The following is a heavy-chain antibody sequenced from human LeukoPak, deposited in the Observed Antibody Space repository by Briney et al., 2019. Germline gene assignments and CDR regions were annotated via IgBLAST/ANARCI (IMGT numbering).Heavy chain of an antibody. V-gene: IGHV4-31*03. CDR1: GGSISSGGYY. J-gene: IGHJ5*02. CDR3: ATYSGTEGWFDP. CDR2: IYYSGST. Sequence: SQTLSLTCTVSGGSISSGGYYWSWIRQHPGKGLEWIGYIYYSGSTYYNPSLKSRVTMSVDTSKNQFSLKLSSVTAADTAVYCCATYSGTEGWFDPWGQGTLVTVSS. D-gene: IGHD5-12*01.